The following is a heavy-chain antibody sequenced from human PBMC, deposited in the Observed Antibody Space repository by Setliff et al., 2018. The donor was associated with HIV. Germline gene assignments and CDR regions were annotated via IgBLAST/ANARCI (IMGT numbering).Heavy chain of an antibody. D-gene: IGHD3-16*01. CDR1: GFGFSNFA. V-gene: IGHV3-30*10. CDR3: ATTSGDLG. Sequence: PGGSLRLSCVASGFGFSNFAMHWVRQAPGKGVEWVSVISYDGSRTYYIDSVKGRFTISRDNSKNTLYLQLNSLTPEDTAVYYCATTSGDLGWGQGTLVTVSS. CDR2: ISYDGSRT. J-gene: IGHJ4*02.